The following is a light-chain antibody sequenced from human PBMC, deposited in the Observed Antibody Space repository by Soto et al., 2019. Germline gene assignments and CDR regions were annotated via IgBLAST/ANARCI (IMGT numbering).Light chain of an antibody. CDR3: CSYAGSRTFV. Sequence: QSALTQPASVSGSPEQSITISCTGTSSDVGAYNLVSWYQQLPGKAPRLIIYEGTKRPSGISHRFSGSKSDNTASLTISGLRAEDEAHYHCCSYAGSRTFVFGGGTQLTVL. J-gene: IGLJ2*01. V-gene: IGLV2-23*01. CDR1: SSDVGAYNL. CDR2: EGT.